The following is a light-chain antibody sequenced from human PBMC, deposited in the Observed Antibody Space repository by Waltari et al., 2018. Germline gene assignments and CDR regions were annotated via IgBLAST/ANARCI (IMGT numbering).Light chain of an antibody. CDR1: SSDY. J-gene: IGLJ3*02. Sequence: QSALTQPPSASGSPGQSVPISCTGTSSDYVSWFQHHPGKAPNIMIYEVSKRPSGVPDRFSGAKSGNTASLTVSGLQADDEAHYYCSSYADNTLVFGGGTKLTVL. CDR2: EVS. V-gene: IGLV2-8*01. CDR3: SSYADNTLV.